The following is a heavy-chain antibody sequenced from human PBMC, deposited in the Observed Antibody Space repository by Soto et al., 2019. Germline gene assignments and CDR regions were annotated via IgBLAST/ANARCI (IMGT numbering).Heavy chain of an antibody. CDR1: GFTFSSYA. CDR2: ISGSGGST. D-gene: IGHD6-13*01. V-gene: IGHV3-23*01. CDR3: AKGGGSSSWYNYYHHYGMAV. Sequence: GGSLRLSCAASGFTFSSYAMSWVRQAPGKGLEWVSAISGSGGSTYYADSVKGRFTISRDNSKNTLYLQMNSLRAEDTAVYYCAKGGGSSSWYNYYHHYGMAVSGQGTTVPGSS. J-gene: IGHJ6*02.